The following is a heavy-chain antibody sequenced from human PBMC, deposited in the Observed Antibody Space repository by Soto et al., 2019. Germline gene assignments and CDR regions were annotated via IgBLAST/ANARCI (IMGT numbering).Heavy chain of an antibody. D-gene: IGHD5-18*01. V-gene: IGHV3-30-3*01. CDR3: ASPTIRDHSAFDI. J-gene: IGHJ3*02. Sequence: QVQLVESGGGVVQPGRSLRLSCAASGFTFSSHAMHWVRQAPGKGLEWVAVISSDGSKKYYADSGKGRFTIFIDNSKNTLYLQMNSLRPEDTAVYYCASPTIRDHSAFDIWGQGTMVTVSS. CDR2: ISSDGSKK. CDR1: GFTFSSHA.